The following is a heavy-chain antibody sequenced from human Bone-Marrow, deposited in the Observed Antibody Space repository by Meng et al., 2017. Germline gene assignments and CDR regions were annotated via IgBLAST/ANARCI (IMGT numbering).Heavy chain of an antibody. J-gene: IGHJ5*02. D-gene: IGHD5-18*01. CDR1: GGSISSGTYY. CDR3: ARASYSYDSWFDP. V-gene: IGHV4-39*01. Sequence: QVQLQESGPGLVKPSQTLSLTCTVSGGSISSGTYYWGWIRQLPGKGLEWIGQIYYNGKSYYNPSLKSRVTMSVDTSRSQFSLNLNTVTAADTAVYYCARASYSYDSWFDPWGQGTLVTVSS. CDR2: IYYNGKS.